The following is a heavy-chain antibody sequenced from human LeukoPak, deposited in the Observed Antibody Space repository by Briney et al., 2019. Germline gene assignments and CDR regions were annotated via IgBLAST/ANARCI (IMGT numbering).Heavy chain of an antibody. CDR1: GGSFSGYY. J-gene: IGHJ5*02. V-gene: IGHV4-34*01. Sequence: SETLSLTCAVYGGSFSGYYWSWIRQPPGKGLEWIGEINHSGSTNYNPSLKSRVTISVDTSKNQFSLKLSSVTAADTAVYYCARGEIMGHYWFDPWGQGTLVTVSS. D-gene: IGHD2-8*01. CDR3: ARGEIMGHYWFDP. CDR2: INHSGST.